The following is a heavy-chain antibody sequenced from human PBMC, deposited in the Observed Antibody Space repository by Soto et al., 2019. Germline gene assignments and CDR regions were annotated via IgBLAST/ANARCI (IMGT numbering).Heavy chain of an antibody. CDR3: ARDSGIGEPEYFQP. CDR1: GYTFTTYG. J-gene: IGHJ1*01. CDR2: ISAYNANT. Sequence: QVQLVQSGAEVKKPGASVKVSCKPSGYTFTTYGISWVRQAPGQGLEWMGWISAYNANTNYAQQLQGRVTMATDTSTSTAYMEVRSLRSDDTAVYYCARDSGIGEPEYFQPWGQGTLVTVSS. V-gene: IGHV1-18*01. D-gene: IGHD6-13*01.